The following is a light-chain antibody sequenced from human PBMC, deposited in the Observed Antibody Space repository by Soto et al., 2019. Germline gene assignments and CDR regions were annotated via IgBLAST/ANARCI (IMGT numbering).Light chain of an antibody. Sequence: DIQMTQSPSTLSASVGDRVTITCRASQSISSWVAWYQQKPGKGPKLLIYKASHLESGVPSRFSGSGSGTEFTLTISSLQPDDFATYYCQHYDSYPWTFGQGTKVDIK. CDR1: QSISSW. J-gene: IGKJ1*01. CDR3: QHYDSYPWT. CDR2: KAS. V-gene: IGKV1-5*03.